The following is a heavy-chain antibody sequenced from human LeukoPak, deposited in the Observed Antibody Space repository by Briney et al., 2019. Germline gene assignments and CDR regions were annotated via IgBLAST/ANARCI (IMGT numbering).Heavy chain of an antibody. V-gene: IGHV1-18*01. CDR1: GYTFTSYG. CDR3: ASIKSNDQRRGSYYYGMDV. CDR2: ISAYTGKT. Sequence: GASVKVSCKASGYTFTSYGITWVRQAPGQGLEWMGWISAYTGKTNYAQDFQGRVTMTTDTSTTTAYMELRSLRSDDTAVYYCASIKSNDQRRGSYYYGMDVWGQGTTVTVSS. J-gene: IGHJ6*02. D-gene: IGHD1-1*01.